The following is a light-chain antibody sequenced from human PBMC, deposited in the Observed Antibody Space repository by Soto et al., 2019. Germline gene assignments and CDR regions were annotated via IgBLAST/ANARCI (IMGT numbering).Light chain of an antibody. CDR2: EVS. CDR3: SSYTSSSTLRV. Sequence: QSVLTQPASVSGFPGQSITISCTGTNSDIGAYNYVSWYQQHPGKAPKLMIFEVSDRPSGVSYRFSGSKSGNVASQTISWLQPEDEADYYCSSYTSSSTLRVFGAGTKVTVL. J-gene: IGLJ1*01. V-gene: IGLV2-14*03. CDR1: NSDIGAYNY.